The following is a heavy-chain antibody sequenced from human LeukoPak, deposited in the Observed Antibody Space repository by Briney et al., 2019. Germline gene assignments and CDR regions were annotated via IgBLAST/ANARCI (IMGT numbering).Heavy chain of an antibody. CDR2: IYHSGST. V-gene: IGHV4-30-2*01. Sequence: SETLSLTCAVSGGSISSGGYSWSWIRQPPGKGLEWIGYIYHSGSTYYSPSLKSRVTISVDRSKNQFSLKLSSVTAADTAVYYCARGGYYYYGMDVWGQGTTVTVSS. D-gene: IGHD3-16*01. CDR1: GGSISSGGYS. CDR3: ARGGYYYYGMDV. J-gene: IGHJ6*02.